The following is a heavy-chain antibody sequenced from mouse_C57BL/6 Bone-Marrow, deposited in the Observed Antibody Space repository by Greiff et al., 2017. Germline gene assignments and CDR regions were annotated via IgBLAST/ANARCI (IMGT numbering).Heavy chain of an antibody. CDR1: GYNFTSSG. J-gene: IGHJ3*01. CDR2: IYPRSGNT. D-gene: IGHD3-1*01. V-gene: IGHV1-81*01. CDR3: ARGGYVGTFAY. Sequence: QVQLQQSGAELARPGASVKLSCKASGYNFTSSGISWVKQRTGQGLEWIGEIYPRSGNTYYNEKFKGKATLTADTSSSTAYVELRSLTSGDSAVYVCARGGYVGTFAYWGQGTLVTVSA.